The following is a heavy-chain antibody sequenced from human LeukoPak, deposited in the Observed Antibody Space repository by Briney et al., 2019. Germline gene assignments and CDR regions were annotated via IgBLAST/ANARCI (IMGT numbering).Heavy chain of an antibody. Sequence: SVKVSCKASGGTFSSYAISWVRQAPRQGLEWMGGIIPIFGTANYAQKFQGRVTITADKSTSTAYMELSSLRSEDTAVYYCASQTVTRSYYYYYYGMDVWGKGTTVTVSS. CDR1: GGTFSSYA. V-gene: IGHV1-69*06. D-gene: IGHD4-17*01. CDR3: ASQTVTRSYYYYYYGMDV. CDR2: IIPIFGTA. J-gene: IGHJ6*04.